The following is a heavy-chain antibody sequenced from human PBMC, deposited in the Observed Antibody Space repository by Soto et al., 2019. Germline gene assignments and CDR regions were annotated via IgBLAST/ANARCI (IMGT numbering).Heavy chain of an antibody. CDR3: ARGHVVSGFQVFRVFSRRGYYFDD. V-gene: IGHV1-2*04. CDR2: INPNSGGT. CDR1: GYTFTGYY. D-gene: IGHD6-25*01. J-gene: IGHJ4*02. Sequence: ASVKVSCKASGYTFTGYYMHWVRQAPRQGLEWMGWINPNSGGTNYAQKFQGWVTMTRDTSISTAYMELSRLRSDDTAVYYCARGHVVSGFQVFRVFSRRGYYFDDWGPGTLVTVSS.